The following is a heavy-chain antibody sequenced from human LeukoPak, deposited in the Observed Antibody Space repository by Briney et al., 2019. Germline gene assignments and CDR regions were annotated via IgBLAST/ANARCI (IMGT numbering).Heavy chain of an antibody. J-gene: IGHJ5*02. Sequence: SETLSLTCTVSGGSISSYYWSWIRHPPGKGLEWIGYMYRTGSTNYNPSLKSRVTITPDTSKNQFSLRLTSVTAADTAVYYCAREGTYGRYNWFDPWGQGTLVTVSS. CDR2: MYRTGST. CDR3: AREGTYGRYNWFDP. CDR1: GGSISSYY. D-gene: IGHD3-10*01. V-gene: IGHV4-59*01.